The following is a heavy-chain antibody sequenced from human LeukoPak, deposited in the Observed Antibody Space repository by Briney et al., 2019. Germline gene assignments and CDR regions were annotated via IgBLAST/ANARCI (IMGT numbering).Heavy chain of an antibody. V-gene: IGHV3-48*03. J-gene: IGHJ6*03. CDR1: GFDFGAYE. D-gene: IGHD3-10*01. CDR2: FAGSDTTK. Sequence: GGSLRLSCAASGFDFGAYEMNWVRQAPGKGPEWVAYFAGSDTTKYYADSVRGRFTISRDDAKNSLYLQMNSLRAEDTAVYYCASGSGSYRTPYYYMDVWGTGTTVTVSS. CDR3: ASGSGSYRTPYYYMDV.